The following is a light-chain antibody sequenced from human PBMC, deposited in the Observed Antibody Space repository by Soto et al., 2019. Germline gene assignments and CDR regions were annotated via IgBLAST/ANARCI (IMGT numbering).Light chain of an antibody. J-gene: IGKJ2*01. V-gene: IGKV3-20*01. Sequence: EIVLTQSPGTLSLSPGERATLSCRASQSVSSSYLAWYQKKPGQAPRLLIYGAACRATGIPDMFSGSGSGTDFTLSISRLEPEDFAVYYCQQYGSSPPYTVGQGTKLEIK. CDR3: QQYGSSPPYT. CDR1: QSVSSSY. CDR2: GAA.